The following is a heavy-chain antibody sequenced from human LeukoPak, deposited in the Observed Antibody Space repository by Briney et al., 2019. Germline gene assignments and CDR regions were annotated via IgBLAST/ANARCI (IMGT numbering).Heavy chain of an antibody. CDR1: GFPFSSYW. Sequence: PGGSLRLSCSASGFPFSSYWMSWVRQAPGKGLEWVANVEQDGSEKYYVDSVKGRFTISRDNAENSLYLQMNSLRAEDTAVYYCARDRVGSFDYWGQGTLVTVSS. D-gene: IGHD3-10*01. V-gene: IGHV3-7*05. J-gene: IGHJ4*02. CDR2: VEQDGSEK. CDR3: ARDRVGSFDY.